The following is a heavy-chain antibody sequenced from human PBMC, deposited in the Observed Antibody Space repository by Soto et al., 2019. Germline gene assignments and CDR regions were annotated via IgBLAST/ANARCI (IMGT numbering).Heavy chain of an antibody. V-gene: IGHV3-11*01. CDR3: ARESRSPDYYDAPGGLAFDI. D-gene: IGHD3-22*01. J-gene: IGHJ3*02. CDR2: ISSSGSTI. CDR1: GFTFSDYY. Sequence: GGSLRLSCAASGFTFSDYYMSWIRQAPGKGLEWVSYISSSGSTIYYADSVKGRFTISRDNAKNSLYLQMNSLRAEDTAVYYCARESRSPDYYDAPGGLAFDIWGQGTMVTVSS.